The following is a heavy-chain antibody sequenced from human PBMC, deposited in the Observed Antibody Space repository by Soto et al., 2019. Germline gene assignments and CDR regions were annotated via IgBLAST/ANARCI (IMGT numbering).Heavy chain of an antibody. J-gene: IGHJ4*02. CDR3: AKTSKTVVVATSLDY. CDR2: LSYDGSNK. CDR1: GFTFRRYG. Sequence: QVQLVDSGGGVVQPGRSLRLSCAASGFTFRRYGMHWVRQAPGKGLEGVAVLSYDGSNKYYADSVMGRFTISRDNSKNTLYLQMNRLRAEDTAVYCCAKTSKTVVVATSLDYWGQVTLVTVSS. V-gene: IGHV3-30*18. D-gene: IGHD2-15*01.